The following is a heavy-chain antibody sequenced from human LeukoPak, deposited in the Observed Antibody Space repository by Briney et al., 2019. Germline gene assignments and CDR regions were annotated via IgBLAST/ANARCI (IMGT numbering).Heavy chain of an antibody. CDR1: GFTFSSYS. CDR3: ARGPSGYHNT. Sequence: GGSLRLSCAASGFTFSSYSMIWVRQAPGKGLEWVSYISSSTSYIYYADSVKGRFTISRDNAKNSLYLQMNSLRAEDTAVYYCARGPSGYHNTGGQGTLVTVSS. CDR2: ISSSTSYI. D-gene: IGHD5-12*01. J-gene: IGHJ4*02. V-gene: IGHV3-21*01.